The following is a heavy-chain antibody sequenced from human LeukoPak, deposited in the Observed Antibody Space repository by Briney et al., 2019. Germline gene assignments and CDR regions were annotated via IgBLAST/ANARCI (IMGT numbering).Heavy chain of an antibody. CDR3: AKKSARERYYYDSSGYPDDY. D-gene: IGHD3-22*01. V-gene: IGHV3-23*01. J-gene: IGHJ4*02. Sequence: GGSLRLSCAASGFTFSSYAMSWVRQAPGKGLEWVSAISGSGGSTYYADSVKGRFTISRDNSKNTLYLQMNSLRAEDTAVYYRAKKSARERYYYDSSGYPDDYWGQGTLVTVSS. CDR1: GFTFSSYA. CDR2: ISGSGGST.